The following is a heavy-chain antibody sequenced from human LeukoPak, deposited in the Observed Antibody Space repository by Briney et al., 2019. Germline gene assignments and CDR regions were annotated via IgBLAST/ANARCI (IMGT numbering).Heavy chain of an antibody. CDR1: GFTFSSYA. Sequence: GGSLRLSCAASGFTFSSYAMHWVRQAPGKGLEWVAVISYDGSNKYYADSVKGRFTISRDNSKNTLYLQMNSLRAEDTAVYYCARDPRKRQPESNYFYGMDVWGQGTTVTVSS. V-gene: IGHV3-30-3*01. CDR3: ARDPRKRQPESNYFYGMDV. J-gene: IGHJ6*02. D-gene: IGHD1-14*01. CDR2: ISYDGSNK.